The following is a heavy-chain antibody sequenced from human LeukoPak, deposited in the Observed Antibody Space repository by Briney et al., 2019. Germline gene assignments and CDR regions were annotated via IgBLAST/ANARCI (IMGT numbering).Heavy chain of an antibody. CDR2: IRYAGSNK. D-gene: IGHD3-3*01. CDR3: ANRRFLDYYYYMDV. V-gene: IGHV3-30*02. CDR1: GFTFKDYW. Sequence: GGSLRLSCAASGFTFKDYWMTWVRQAPGKELEWVAFIRYAGSNKYYADSVKGRFTISRDNSKNTLYLQMNSLRAEDTAVYYCANRRFLDYYYYMDVWGKGTTVTVSS. J-gene: IGHJ6*03.